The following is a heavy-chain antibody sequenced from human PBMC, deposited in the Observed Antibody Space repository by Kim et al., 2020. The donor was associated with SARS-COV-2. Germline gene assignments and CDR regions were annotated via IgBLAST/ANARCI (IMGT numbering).Heavy chain of an antibody. D-gene: IGHD2-15*01. CDR2: IYYSGST. V-gene: IGHV4-39*01. CDR1: GGSISSSSYY. CDR3: ARHRWGYCSGGSCWVP. J-gene: IGHJ5*02. Sequence: SETLSLTCTVSGGSISSSSYYWGWIRQPPGKGLEWIGSIYYSGSTYYNPSLKSRVTISVDTSKNQFSLKLSSVTAADTAVYYCARHRWGYCSGGSCWVPWGQGTLVTVSS.